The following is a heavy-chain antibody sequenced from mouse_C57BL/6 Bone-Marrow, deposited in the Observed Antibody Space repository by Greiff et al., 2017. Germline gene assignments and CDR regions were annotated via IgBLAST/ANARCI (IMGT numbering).Heavy chain of an antibody. D-gene: IGHD5-1*01. J-gene: IGHJ4*01. CDR2: INPGSCGL. CDR3: ARGREYLALDY. V-gene: IGHV1-54*01. Sequence: QVQLLQSGAELVRPGTSVKVSCTASGYAFTNYLIAWVQQRPGQGLEWIGVINPGSCGLNYNEKFKGKVTLAADKSSSNVYMQRSSLKSEDSAVYYCARGREYLALDYWGQGTSVTVSS. CDR1: GYAFTNYL.